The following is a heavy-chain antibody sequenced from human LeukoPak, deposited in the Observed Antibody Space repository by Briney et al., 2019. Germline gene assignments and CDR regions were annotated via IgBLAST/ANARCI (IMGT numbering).Heavy chain of an antibody. CDR1: GGSISSYY. V-gene: IGHV4-59*12. J-gene: IGHJ3*02. CDR2: IYYSGST. Sequence: KPSETLSLTCTVSGGSISSYYWSWIRQPPGKGLEWIGYIYYSGSTNYNPSLKSRVTISVDTSKNQFSLKLSSVTAADTAVYYCARGAYYYDSSGYYYVPNDAFDIWGQGTMVTVSS. CDR3: ARGAYYYDSSGYYYVPNDAFDI. D-gene: IGHD3-22*01.